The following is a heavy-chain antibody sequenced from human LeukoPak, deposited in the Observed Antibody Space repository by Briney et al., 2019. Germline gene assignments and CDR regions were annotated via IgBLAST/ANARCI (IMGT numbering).Heavy chain of an antibody. CDR3: ARGLYSSGWYGVFDY. Sequence: GGSLRLSCAASGFTFSSYAMHWVRQAPGKGLEWVAVISYDGSNKYYADSVKGRFTISRDNAKNSLYLQMNSLRAEDTAVYYCARGLYSSGWYGVFDYWGQGTLVTVSS. D-gene: IGHD6-19*01. J-gene: IGHJ4*02. V-gene: IGHV3-30-3*01. CDR2: ISYDGSNK. CDR1: GFTFSSYA.